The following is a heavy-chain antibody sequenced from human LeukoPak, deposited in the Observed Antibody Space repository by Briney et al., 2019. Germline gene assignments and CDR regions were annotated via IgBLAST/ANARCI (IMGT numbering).Heavy chain of an antibody. CDR1: GFTFSSYA. CDR3: ARDNSDQGLDY. J-gene: IGHJ4*02. D-gene: IGHD2-2*01. V-gene: IGHV3-23*01. CDR2: ISGSGGST. Sequence: GGSLRLSCAASGFTFSSYAMSWVRQAPGKGLEWVSAISGSGGSTYYADSVKGRFTISRDNSKNTLYLGMNSLRPGDTAMFYCARDNSDQGLDYWGQGTLVSVSS.